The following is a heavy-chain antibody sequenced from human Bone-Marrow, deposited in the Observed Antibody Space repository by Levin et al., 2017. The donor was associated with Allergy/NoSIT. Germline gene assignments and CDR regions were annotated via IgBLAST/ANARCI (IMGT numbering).Heavy chain of an antibody. V-gene: IGHV3-30*18. CDR2: VSHDGNNK. Sequence: GGSLRLSCAASGFTFSSYGMHWVRQAPGGGLEWVAIVSHDGNNKYYADSVKGRFTISRDTSKNTLYLQMNNLRAEDTAVYYCAKELALYYWLEYWGQGSLVTVSS. CDR3: AKELALYYWLEY. CDR1: GFTFSSYG. J-gene: IGHJ4*02. D-gene: IGHD2/OR15-2a*01.